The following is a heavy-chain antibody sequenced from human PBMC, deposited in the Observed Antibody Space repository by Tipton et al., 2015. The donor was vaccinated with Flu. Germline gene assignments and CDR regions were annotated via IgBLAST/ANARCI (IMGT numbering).Heavy chain of an antibody. CDR2: INHSGST. D-gene: IGHD2-15*01. CDR3: AHCSGGRCSHAFDI. CDR1: GGSFSGYY. J-gene: IGHJ3*02. Sequence: GLVKPSETLSLTCAVHGGSFSGYYWSWIRQPPGKGLEWIGEINHSGSTNYNPSLKSRVTISGDTSKNQFSLKLSSVTAADTAVFCVAHCSGGRCSHAFDIWGQGTMVTVSS. V-gene: IGHV4-34*01.